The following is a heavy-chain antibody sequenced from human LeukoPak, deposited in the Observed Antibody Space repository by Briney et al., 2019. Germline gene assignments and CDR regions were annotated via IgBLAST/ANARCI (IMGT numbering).Heavy chain of an antibody. D-gene: IGHD3-9*01. CDR2: ISAYNGNT. J-gene: IGHJ6*03. Sequence: ASVKVSCKASGYTFTSYGISWVRQAPGQGLEWMGWISAYNGNTNYAQKLQGRVTMTTDTSTSTAYMELRSLRSDDAAVYYCARVHELRYFDWLSAPHYYYYMDVWGKGTTVTISS. V-gene: IGHV1-18*01. CDR3: ARVHELRYFDWLSAPHYYYYMDV. CDR1: GYTFTSYG.